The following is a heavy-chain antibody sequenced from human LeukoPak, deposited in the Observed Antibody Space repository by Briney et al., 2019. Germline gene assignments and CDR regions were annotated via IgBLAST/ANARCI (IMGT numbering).Heavy chain of an antibody. CDR2: ISSSSSYI. D-gene: IGHD3-22*01. V-gene: IGHV3-21*01. J-gene: IGHJ3*02. CDR1: GFTFSSYS. CDR3: ARAPRQDYYDSSGSPRMDAFHI. Sequence: GGSLRLSCAASGFTFSSYSMNWVRQAPGKGLERVSSISSSSSYIYYADSVNGRFNISRDNAENSLYLQMNSMRDEDTAVYYCARAPRQDYYDSSGSPRMDAFHIWGQGTMVTVSS.